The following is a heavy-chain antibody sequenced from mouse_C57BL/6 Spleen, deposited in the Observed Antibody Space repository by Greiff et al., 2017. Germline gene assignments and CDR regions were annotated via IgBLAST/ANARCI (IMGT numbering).Heavy chain of an antibody. CDR2: IYPGSGNT. CDR1: GYSFTSYY. CDR3: ARVGPRDYFDY. J-gene: IGHJ2*01. V-gene: IGHV1-66*01. Sequence: VKLQESGPELVKPGASVKISCKASGYSFTSYYIHWVKQRPGQGLEWIGWIYPGSGNTKYNEKFKGKATLTADTSSSTAYMQLSSLTSEDSAVYYCARVGPRDYFDYWGQGTTLTVSS.